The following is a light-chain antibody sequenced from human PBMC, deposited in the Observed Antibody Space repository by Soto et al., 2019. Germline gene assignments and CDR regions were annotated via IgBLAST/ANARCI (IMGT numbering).Light chain of an antibody. V-gene: IGLV2-14*01. CDR2: EVT. J-gene: IGLJ1*01. Sequence: QSVLTQPASVSGSPGQSITISCTGTSSDFGAYNYVSWYQQHPGKAPKLLIYEVTNRPSGVSNRFSGSKSGNTASLTISGLQAEDEANYYCNSYTTLSNRVFGTGTRSPS. CDR1: SSDFGAYNY. CDR3: NSYTTLSNRV.